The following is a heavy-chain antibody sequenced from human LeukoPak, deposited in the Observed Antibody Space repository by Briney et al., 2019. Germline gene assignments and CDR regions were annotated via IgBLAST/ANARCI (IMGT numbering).Heavy chain of an antibody. J-gene: IGHJ3*02. V-gene: IGHV4-34*01. D-gene: IGHD6-13*01. Sequence: PSETLTLTCAVYGGSFSGYYWSWIRQPPGKGLEWIGEINPSGSTNYNPSLKSRVTISVDTSKNQFSLKLSSVTAADTAVYYCARGGEVGTYSSPHDAFDIWGQGTMVTVSS. CDR3: ARGGEVGTYSSPHDAFDI. CDR1: GGSFSGYY. CDR2: INPSGST.